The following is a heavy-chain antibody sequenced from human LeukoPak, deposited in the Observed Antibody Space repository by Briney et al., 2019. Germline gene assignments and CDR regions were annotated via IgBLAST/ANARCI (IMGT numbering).Heavy chain of an antibody. J-gene: IGHJ5*02. CDR2: IKNDGSTT. V-gene: IGHV3-74*01. CDR1: GFTFSSYW. Sequence: GGSLRLSCAASGFTFSSYWMHWVRQPPGKGLVWVSRIKNDGSTTTYADSVKGRFTISRDNSKNTLYLQMNSLRADDTAVYYCARDSLVNGDFWFDPWGQGTLVTVSS. D-gene: IGHD4-17*01. CDR3: ARDSLVNGDFWFDP.